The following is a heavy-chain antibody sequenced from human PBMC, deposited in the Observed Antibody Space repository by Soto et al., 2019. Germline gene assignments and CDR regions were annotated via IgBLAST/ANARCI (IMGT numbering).Heavy chain of an antibody. V-gene: IGHV3-53*01. CDR2: IYSTGTT. CDR1: GFTVGNNY. J-gene: IGHJ4*02. D-gene: IGHD3-10*01. Sequence: EVQLVESGGGLIQPGGSLKLSCAASGFTVGNNYMSWVRQAPGKGLEWVSLIYSTGTTKYADSVKGRCTVSRDNAKNTLYLQMNSLRAEDTAVYYCAKDVRGSGSHYNSFGYWGQGTLVTVSS. CDR3: AKDVRGSGSHYNSFGY.